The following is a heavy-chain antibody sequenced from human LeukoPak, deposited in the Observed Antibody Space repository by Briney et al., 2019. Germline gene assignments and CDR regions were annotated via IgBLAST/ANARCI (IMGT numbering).Heavy chain of an antibody. CDR2: INPDNGGT. CDR1: GYTFTGHY. D-gene: IGHD3-10*01. Sequence: GASVKVSCKASGYTFTGHYIHWVRQAPGQWLEWMGWINPDNGGTNFAQNFQGRVTLTGDTSFTTAYMELSSLTSDDTAVYYCARGAVRGLIANWFDPWGQGTLVTVSS. CDR3: ARGAVRGLIANWFDP. V-gene: IGHV1-2*02. J-gene: IGHJ5*02.